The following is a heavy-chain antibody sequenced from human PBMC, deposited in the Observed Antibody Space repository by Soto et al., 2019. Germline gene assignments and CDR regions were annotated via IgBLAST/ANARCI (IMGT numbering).Heavy chain of an antibody. Sequence: ASVKVSCKASGYTFTGYYMHWVRQAPGQGLEWMGWINPNSGSTNYAQKFQGWVTMTRDTSISTAYMEQSRLRSDDTAVYYCARGRKQWLVSWGQGTLVTVSS. J-gene: IGHJ4*02. V-gene: IGHV1-2*04. CDR1: GYTFTGYY. CDR3: ARGRKQWLVS. CDR2: INPNSGST. D-gene: IGHD6-19*01.